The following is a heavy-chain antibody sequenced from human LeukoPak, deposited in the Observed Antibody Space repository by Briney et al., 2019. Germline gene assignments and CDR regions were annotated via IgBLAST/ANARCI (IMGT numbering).Heavy chain of an antibody. V-gene: IGHV1-2*02. CDR2: INPNSGGT. Sequence: ASMKVSCKASGYTFTGYYMHWVRQAPGQGLEWMGWINPNSGGTNYAQKFQGRVTMTSDTSISTAYMELGRLRSDDTAVYYCASSSLLVSFGEDYMDVWGKGTTVTISS. J-gene: IGHJ6*03. CDR3: ASSSLLVSFGEDYMDV. D-gene: IGHD3-10*01. CDR1: GYTFTGYY.